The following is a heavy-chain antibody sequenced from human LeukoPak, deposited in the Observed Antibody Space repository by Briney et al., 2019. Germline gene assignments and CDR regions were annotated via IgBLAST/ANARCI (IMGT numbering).Heavy chain of an antibody. V-gene: IGHV3-7*05. Sequence: GGSLRLFCAASGFTFSNHWMNWVRQAPGKGLEWVANIKQDGSERYYVDSVKGRFTISRDNAKNSLYLQMNSLRAEDTAVYYCARGSLGAFDSWGQGALVTVSS. CDR1: GFTFSNHW. D-gene: IGHD1-26*01. CDR2: IKQDGSER. J-gene: IGHJ4*02. CDR3: ARGSLGAFDS.